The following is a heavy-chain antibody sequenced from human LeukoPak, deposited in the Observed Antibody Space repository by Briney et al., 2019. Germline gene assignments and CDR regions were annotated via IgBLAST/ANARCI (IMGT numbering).Heavy chain of an antibody. CDR2: ISGGGDIT. Sequence: GGSLRLSCAASGFTFNNYAMNWVRQAPGKGLEWVSAISGGGDITNYADSVQGRFTISRDNSKNTLYLQMNSLRAEDTALYYCAGRNSSEDYWGQGTLVTVSS. CDR3: AGRNSSEDY. V-gene: IGHV3-23*01. D-gene: IGHD6-25*01. CDR1: GFTFNNYA. J-gene: IGHJ4*02.